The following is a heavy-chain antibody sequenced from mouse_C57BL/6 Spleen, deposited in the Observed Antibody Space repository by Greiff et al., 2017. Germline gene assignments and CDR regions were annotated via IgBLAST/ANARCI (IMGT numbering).Heavy chain of an antibody. Sequence: QVQLKESGPELVKPGASVKISCKASGYAFSSSWMNWVKQRPGKGLEWIGRIYPGDGDTNYNGKFKGKATLTADKSSSTAYMQLSSLTSEDSAVYFCANYGSSPVDYWGQGTTLTVSS. CDR3: ANYGSSPVDY. CDR1: GYAFSSSW. J-gene: IGHJ2*01. V-gene: IGHV1-82*01. D-gene: IGHD1-1*01. CDR2: IYPGDGDT.